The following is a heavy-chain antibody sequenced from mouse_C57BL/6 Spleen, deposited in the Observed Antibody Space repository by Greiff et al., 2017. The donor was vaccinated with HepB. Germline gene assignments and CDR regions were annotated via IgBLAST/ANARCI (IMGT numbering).Heavy chain of an antibody. CDR2: IYPGDGDT. CDR1: GYAFSSYW. CDR3: ARLNYGTLDYAMDY. Sequence: VKLMESGAELVKPGASVKISCKASGYAFSSYWMNWVKQRPGKGLEWIRQIYPGDGDTNYNGKFKGKATLTADKSSSTAYMQLSSLTSEDAAVYFCARLNYGTLDYAMDYWGQGTSVTVSS. J-gene: IGHJ4*01. D-gene: IGHD1-1*01. V-gene: IGHV1-80*01.